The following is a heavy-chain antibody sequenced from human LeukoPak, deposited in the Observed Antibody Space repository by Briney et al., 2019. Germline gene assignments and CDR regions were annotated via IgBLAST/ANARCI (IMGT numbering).Heavy chain of an antibody. CDR1: GFTFDDYG. V-gene: IGHV3-20*04. CDR2: INWNGGST. CDR3: ARDLGDYGDYVIDY. Sequence: GGSLRLSCAASGFTFDDYGMSWVRQAPGKGLEWVSGINWNGGSTGYADSVKGRFTISRDNAKNSLYLQMNSLRAEDTALYYCARDLGDYGDYVIDYWGQGTLVTVSS. D-gene: IGHD4-17*01. J-gene: IGHJ4*02.